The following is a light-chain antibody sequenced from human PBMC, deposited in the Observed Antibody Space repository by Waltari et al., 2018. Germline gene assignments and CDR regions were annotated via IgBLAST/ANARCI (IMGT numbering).Light chain of an antibody. V-gene: IGLV2-14*03. CDR1: SSPIGGHST. J-gene: IGLJ3*02. CDR3: SSYTDSFTVV. Sequence: QSALSPPASVSGSPGQSITISRPGTSSPIGGHSTFSCYQQHPGKAPTLMIYDVRNRPSGVSDRFSGSKSANTASLTISGLQAEDEADYYCSSYTDSFTVVFGGGTRLTVL. CDR2: DVR.